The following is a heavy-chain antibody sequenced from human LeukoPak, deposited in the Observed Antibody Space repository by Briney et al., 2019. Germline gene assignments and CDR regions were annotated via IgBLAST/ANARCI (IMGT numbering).Heavy chain of an antibody. D-gene: IGHD6-13*01. CDR2: ISSNGGST. V-gene: IGHV3-64*01. J-gene: IGHJ4*02. CDR1: GFTFSSYA. CDR3: ARDYPVAAAGEYYFDY. Sequence: GGSLRLSCAASGFTFSSYAMHWVRQAPGKGLEYVSAISSNGGSTYYANSVKGRFTISRDNSKNTLYLQMGSLRAEDMAVYYCARDYPVAAAGEYYFDYWGQGTLVTVSS.